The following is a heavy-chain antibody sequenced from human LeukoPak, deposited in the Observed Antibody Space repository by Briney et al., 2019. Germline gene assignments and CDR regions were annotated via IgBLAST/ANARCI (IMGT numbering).Heavy chain of an antibody. Sequence: GGSLRLSCAASGFTFDDYAMHWVRQAPGKGLEWVSLISGDGGSTYYADSVKGRFTISRDNSKNSLHLQMNSLRTEDTALYYCAKDMVIAVAGRYYYYYYGMDVWGQGTTVTVSS. D-gene: IGHD6-19*01. CDR2: ISGDGGST. J-gene: IGHJ6*02. V-gene: IGHV3-43*02. CDR3: AKDMVIAVAGRYYYYYYGMDV. CDR1: GFTFDDYA.